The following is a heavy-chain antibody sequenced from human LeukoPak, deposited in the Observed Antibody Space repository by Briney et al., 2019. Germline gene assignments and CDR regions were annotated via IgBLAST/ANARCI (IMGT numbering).Heavy chain of an antibody. Sequence: ASVKVSCKASGYTFTNYGISGVGQAPGQGLEWMGWISAYNGNTNYAQKLQGRVTMTTDTSTSTAYMELRSLRSDDTAVYYCARDAYYDILTGYSPIRYFDYWGQGTLVTVSS. V-gene: IGHV1-18*01. J-gene: IGHJ4*02. CDR3: ARDAYYDILTGYSPIRYFDY. CDR1: GYTFTNYG. D-gene: IGHD3-9*01. CDR2: ISAYNGNT.